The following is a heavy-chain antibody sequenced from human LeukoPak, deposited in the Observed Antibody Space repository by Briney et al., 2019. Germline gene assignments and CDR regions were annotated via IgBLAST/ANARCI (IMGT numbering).Heavy chain of an antibody. V-gene: IGHV1-3*03. CDR3: ARDYYDSSGYYGFDY. D-gene: IGHD3-22*01. Sequence: ASVKVSCKASGYTFTSYAMHWVRQAPGQRLEWMGWINAGNGNTKYSQEFQGRVTITGDTSASTAYMELSSLRSEDMAVYYCARDYYDSSGYYGFDYWGQGTLVTVSS. CDR1: GYTFTSYA. J-gene: IGHJ4*02. CDR2: INAGNGNT.